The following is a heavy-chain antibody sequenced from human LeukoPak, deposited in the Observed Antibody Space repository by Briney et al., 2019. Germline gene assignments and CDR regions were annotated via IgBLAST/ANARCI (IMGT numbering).Heavy chain of an antibody. CDR3: ARELGRFYNWYFDL. D-gene: IGHD3-3*01. V-gene: IGHV1-2*02. CDR1: GYTFTGYY. Sequence: ASVKVSCKASGYTFTGYYMHWVRQAPGQGLEWMGWINPNSGGTNYAQKFQGRVTMTRDTSICTAYMELSRLRSDDTAVYYCARELGRFYNWYFDLWGRGTLVTVSS. J-gene: IGHJ2*01. CDR2: INPNSGGT.